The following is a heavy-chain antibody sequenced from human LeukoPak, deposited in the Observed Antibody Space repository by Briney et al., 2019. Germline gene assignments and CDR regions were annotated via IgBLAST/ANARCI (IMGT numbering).Heavy chain of an antibody. CDR2: ISSSSSYI. D-gene: IGHD4-4*01. CDR3: ARDPSSNYVDSMFDP. V-gene: IGHV3-21*01. CDR1: GFTFSSYS. Sequence: GGSLRLSCAASGFTFSSYSMNWVRQAPGKGLEWVSSISSSSSYIYYADSVKGRFTISRDNAKNSLSLQMNSLRAEDTAVYYCARDPSSNYVDSMFDPWGQGTLVTVSS. J-gene: IGHJ5*02.